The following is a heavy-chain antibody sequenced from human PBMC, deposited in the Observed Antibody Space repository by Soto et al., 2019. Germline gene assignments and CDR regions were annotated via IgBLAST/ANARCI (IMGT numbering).Heavy chain of an antibody. V-gene: IGHV4-39*01. D-gene: IGHD3-9*01. CDR1: GGSISTGSYY. CDR3: ARHMRYYDILTGYYRPFDY. Sequence: SETLSLTCTVSGGSISTGSYYWGRIRQPPKKGLEWIGSIYYSGSTYYNPSLKSRVTISVDTSKNQFSLKLSSVTAADTAVYYCARHMRYYDILTGYYRPFDYWGQGALVTVS. J-gene: IGHJ4*02. CDR2: IYYSGST.